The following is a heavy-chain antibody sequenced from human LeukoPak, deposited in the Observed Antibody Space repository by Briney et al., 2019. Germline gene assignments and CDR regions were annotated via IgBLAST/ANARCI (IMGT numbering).Heavy chain of an antibody. J-gene: IGHJ6*03. CDR3: TTDIGYYYYMDV. CDR2: IKSKTDGGTT. V-gene: IGHV3-15*01. CDR1: GFTFSNAW. Sequence: GGSLRLSCAASGFTFSNAWMSWVRQAPGKGLEWVGRIKSKTDGGTTDYAAPVKGRFTISRDVSKNTLYLQMNSLKTEDTAVYYCTTDIGYYYYMDVWGKGTTVTVSS.